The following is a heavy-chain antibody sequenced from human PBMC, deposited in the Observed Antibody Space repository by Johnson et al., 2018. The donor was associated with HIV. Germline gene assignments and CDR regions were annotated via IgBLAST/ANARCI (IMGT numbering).Heavy chain of an antibody. V-gene: IGHV3-49*04. Sequence: MQLVESGGGLVQPGRSLRLSCTASGFTFGDYAMSWVRQAPGKGLEWVGFIRCKAYGGTTEYAASVKGRFTISRDNSKNTLHLQMNSLRAEDTAVYYCAKCIWGSSLIDAFDIWGQGTMVTVSS. CDR2: IRCKAYGGTT. CDR1: GFTFGDYA. CDR3: AKCIWGSSLIDAFDI. J-gene: IGHJ3*02. D-gene: IGHD6-13*01.